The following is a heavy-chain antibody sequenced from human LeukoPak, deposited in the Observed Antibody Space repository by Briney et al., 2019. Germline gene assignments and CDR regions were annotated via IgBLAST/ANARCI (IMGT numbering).Heavy chain of an antibody. CDR3: ARDWLVGARHAFDI. CDR1: GGSISSGSHY. V-gene: IGHV4-61*02. J-gene: IGHJ3*02. D-gene: IGHD1-26*01. CDR2: IYTSGST. Sequence: SETLSLTCTVSGGSISSGSHYWSWIRQPAGKGPEWIGRIYTSGSTNYNPSLKSRVTISVDTSKNQFSLKLSSVTAADTAVYYCARDWLVGARHAFDIWGQGTMVTVSS.